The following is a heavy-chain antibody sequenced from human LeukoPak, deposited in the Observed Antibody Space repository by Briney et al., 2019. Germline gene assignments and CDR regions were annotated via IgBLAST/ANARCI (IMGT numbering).Heavy chain of an antibody. CDR3: ARSTYYDFWSGYFTDAFDI. Sequence: ASVKVSCKASGYTFNDYYMHWVRQAPGQGLEWMGRINPDSGGTDYAQKFQGRVTMTRDTSITTAYMDLDRLRSDDTAVYYCARSTYYDFWSGYFTDAFDIWGQGTMVTVSS. CDR1: GYTFNDYY. D-gene: IGHD3-3*01. J-gene: IGHJ3*02. V-gene: IGHV1-2*02. CDR2: INPDSGGT.